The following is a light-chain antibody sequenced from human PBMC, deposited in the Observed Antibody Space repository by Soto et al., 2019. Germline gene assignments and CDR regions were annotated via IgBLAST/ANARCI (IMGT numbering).Light chain of an antibody. CDR3: GTWDSILSAV. V-gene: IGLV1-51*01. J-gene: IGLJ2*01. CDR2: DNN. CDR1: SSNIGNNY. Sequence: QSVLTQPPSVSAAPGQKVTISCSGSSSNIGNNYVSWYQQLPGTAPKLLIYDNNKRPSGIPDRFSGSKSGTSATLGITGLQTGDDADYYCGTWDSILSAVFGGGTKLTVL.